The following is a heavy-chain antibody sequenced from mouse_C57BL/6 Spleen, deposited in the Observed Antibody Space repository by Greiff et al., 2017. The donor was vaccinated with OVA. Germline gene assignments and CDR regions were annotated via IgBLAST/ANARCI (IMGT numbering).Heavy chain of an antibody. CDR2: IDPSDSET. D-gene: IGHD1-1*01. J-gene: IGHJ4*01. V-gene: IGHV1-52*01. Sequence: QVQLQQPGAELVRPGSSVKLSCKASGYTFTSYWMHWVKQRPIQGLEWIGNIDPSDSETHYNQKFKDKATLTVDKSSSTAYMQLSSLTSEDSAVYCCAREVVYYGSRNYYARDYWGQGTSVTVSS. CDR1: GYTFTSYW. CDR3: AREVVYYGSRNYYARDY.